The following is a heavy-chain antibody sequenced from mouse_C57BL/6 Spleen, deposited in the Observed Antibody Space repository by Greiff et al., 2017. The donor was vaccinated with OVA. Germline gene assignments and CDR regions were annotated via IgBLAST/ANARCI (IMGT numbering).Heavy chain of an antibody. Sequence: QVQLQQPGAELVRPGSSVKLSCKASGYTFTSYWMHWVKQRPIQGLEWIGNIDPSDSATHYNQKFKDKATLPVDKSSSTAYMQLSSLTSEDSAVYYCARVYGNYPWFAYWGQGTLVTVSA. CDR2: IDPSDSAT. D-gene: IGHD2-1*01. CDR3: ARVYGNYPWFAY. CDR1: GYTFTSYW. V-gene: IGHV1-52*01. J-gene: IGHJ3*01.